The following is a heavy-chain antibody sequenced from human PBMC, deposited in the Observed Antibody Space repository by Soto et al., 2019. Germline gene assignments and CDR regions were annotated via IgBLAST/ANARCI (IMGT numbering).Heavy chain of an antibody. J-gene: IGHJ4*02. V-gene: IGHV3-33*06. D-gene: IGHD1-1*01. Sequence: GGSLRLSCAASGFTFSSYGMHWVRQAPGKGLEWVAVIWYDGSNKYYADSVKGRFTISRDNSKNTLYLQMNSLRAEDTAVYYCAKSGNGAIRSFDYWGQGTLVTVSS. CDR3: AKSGNGAIRSFDY. CDR1: GFTFSSYG. CDR2: IWYDGSNK.